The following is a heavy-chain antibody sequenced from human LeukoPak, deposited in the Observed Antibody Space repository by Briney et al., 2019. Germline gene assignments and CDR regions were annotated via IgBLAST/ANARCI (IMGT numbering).Heavy chain of an antibody. D-gene: IGHD6-19*01. Sequence: PGGSLRLSCAASGFTFRSYGMHWVRQAPGKGLEWVAFIRYDGSNNDYADSVKGRFTISRDNSKNTLYLQMNSLRAEDTAVYYCARAVSSASPASDIWGQGTMVTVSS. V-gene: IGHV3-30*02. CDR2: IRYDGSNN. J-gene: IGHJ3*02. CDR1: GFTFRSYG. CDR3: ARAVSSASPASDI.